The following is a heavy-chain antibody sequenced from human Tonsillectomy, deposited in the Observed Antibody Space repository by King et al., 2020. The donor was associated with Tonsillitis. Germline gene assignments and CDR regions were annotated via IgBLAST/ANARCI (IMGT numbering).Heavy chain of an antibody. Sequence: VQLVESGGGLVKPGGSLRLSCAASGFTFSSYSMNWVRQAPGKGLEWVSSISSSSSYIYYADSVKGRFTISRDNAKNSLYLQMNSLRAEDTAVYYCARGDTYYYVSSGYYSLDAFDIWGQGTMVTVSS. CDR3: ARGDTYYYVSSGYYSLDAFDI. CDR2: ISSSSSYI. D-gene: IGHD3-22*01. V-gene: IGHV3-21*01. J-gene: IGHJ3*02. CDR1: GFTFSSYS.